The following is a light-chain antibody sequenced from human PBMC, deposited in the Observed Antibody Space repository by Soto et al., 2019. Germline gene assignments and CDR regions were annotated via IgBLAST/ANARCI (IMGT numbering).Light chain of an antibody. CDR1: QSVSSY. V-gene: IGKV3-20*01. J-gene: IGKJ1*01. Sequence: EIVLTQSTGSLSLSPGERATLSCRASQSVSSYLAWYQQKPGQAPRLLIYGASSRATGFPDRFSGSGSGTDFSLTISRLEPEDSAVYYCQQYSRPPRTLGQGTKVDIK. CDR2: GAS. CDR3: QQYSRPPRT.